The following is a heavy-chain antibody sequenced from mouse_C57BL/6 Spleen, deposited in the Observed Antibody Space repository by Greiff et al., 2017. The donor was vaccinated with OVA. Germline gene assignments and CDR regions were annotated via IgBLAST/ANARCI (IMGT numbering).Heavy chain of an antibody. Sequence: QVQLQQPGAELVKPGASVKLSCKASGYTFTSYWMQWVKQRPGQGLEWIGEIDPSDSYTNYNQKFKGKATLTVDTSSSTAYMQLSSLTSEDSAVYYCARSGDSNLDYWGQGTTLTVSS. J-gene: IGHJ2*01. CDR3: ARSGDSNLDY. CDR1: GYTFTSYW. D-gene: IGHD2-5*01. CDR2: IDPSDSYT. V-gene: IGHV1-50*01.